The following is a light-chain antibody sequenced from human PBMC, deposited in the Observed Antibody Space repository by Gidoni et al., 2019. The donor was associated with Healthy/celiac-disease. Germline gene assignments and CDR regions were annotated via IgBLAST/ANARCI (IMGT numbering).Light chain of an antibody. V-gene: IGKV3-20*01. J-gene: IGKJ2*04. CDR1: QSVSSSY. CDR2: GAS. CDR3: QQYGSSPCS. Sequence: EIVLTQSPGTLSLSPGERATLSCRASQSVSSSYLAWYQQKPGQAPRLLIYGASSRATGIPDRFSGSGSGTDFNLTISRLETEDFAVYYCQQYGSSPCSFGQGTKLEIK.